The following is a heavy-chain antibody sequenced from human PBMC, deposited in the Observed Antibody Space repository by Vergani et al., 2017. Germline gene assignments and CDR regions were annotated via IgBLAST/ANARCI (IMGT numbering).Heavy chain of an antibody. Sequence: EVQLLESGGGLVQPGGSLRLSCAASGFTFSSYAMNWVRQAPGKGLEWVSTISDSGVSTYYADSVKGRFTISRVNSKNTLYLQMNSLRAEDTAVYYCAKAHYDFWSGYPDYWGQGTLVTVYS. V-gene: IGHV3-23*01. CDR3: AKAHYDFWSGYPDY. CDR1: GFTFSSYA. CDR2: ISDSGVST. D-gene: IGHD3-3*01. J-gene: IGHJ4*02.